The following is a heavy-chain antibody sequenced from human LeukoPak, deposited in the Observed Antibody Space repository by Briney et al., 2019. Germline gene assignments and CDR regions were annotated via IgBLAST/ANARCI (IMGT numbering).Heavy chain of an antibody. D-gene: IGHD4-11*01. CDR1: GFTFSSHW. Sequence: GGSLRLSCAASGFTFSSHWMHWDRKAPGKGLEWVSRIKTDGSSTDYADSVKGRFTIPRDNAKNTLYLQMNSLRVEDTAVYYFARDHSPGWFGPWGQGTLVTVSS. CDR2: IKTDGSST. J-gene: IGHJ5*02. V-gene: IGHV3-74*01. CDR3: ARDHSPGWFGP.